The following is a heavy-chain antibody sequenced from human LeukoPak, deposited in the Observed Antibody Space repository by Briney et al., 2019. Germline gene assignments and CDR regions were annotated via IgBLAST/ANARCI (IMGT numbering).Heavy chain of an antibody. Sequence: PSETLFLTCAVSGGSISSGSWWGWIRQPPGKGLEWIGEIHHSGSTNYNPSLKSRVTLSVDKSKNQLSLRLTSVTAADTAVYYCARGGDYRFDYWGQGTLVTVSS. D-gene: IGHD4-17*01. CDR3: ARGGDYRFDY. V-gene: IGHV4-4*02. CDR1: GGSISSGSW. J-gene: IGHJ4*02. CDR2: IHHSGST.